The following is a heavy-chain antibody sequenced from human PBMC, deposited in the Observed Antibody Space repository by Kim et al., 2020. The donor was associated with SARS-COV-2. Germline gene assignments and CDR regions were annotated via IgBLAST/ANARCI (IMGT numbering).Heavy chain of an antibody. V-gene: IGHV3-23*01. CDR2: IGSTVATT. CDR3: ARGLGSPDF. J-gene: IGHJ4*02. D-gene: IGHD7-27*01. Sequence: GGSLRLSCAASSFHFSTFDMTWVRQAPGKGLEWVSSIGSTVATTFYADSVQGRFAISRDNSKNTLYLQMNNLRADDTAVYFCARGLGSPDFWGQGTLVTVS. CDR1: SFHFSTFD.